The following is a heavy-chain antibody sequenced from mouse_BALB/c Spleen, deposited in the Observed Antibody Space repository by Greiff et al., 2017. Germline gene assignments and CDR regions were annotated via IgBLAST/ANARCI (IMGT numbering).Heavy chain of an antibody. J-gene: IGHJ4*01. CDR1: GYTFTSYD. Sequence: QVQLQQPGAELVRPGASVKLSCKASGYTFTSYDINWVKQRPGQGLEWIGWIYPGDGSTKYNEKFKGNATLTADKSSSTAYMQLSSLTSENSAVYFCARDGNYSAMDYWGQGTSVTVSS. CDR3: ARDGNYSAMDY. CDR2: IYPGDGST. D-gene: IGHD2-1*01. V-gene: IGHV1S56*01.